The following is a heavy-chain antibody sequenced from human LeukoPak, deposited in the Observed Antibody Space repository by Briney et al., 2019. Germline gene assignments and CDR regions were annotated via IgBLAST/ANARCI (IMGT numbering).Heavy chain of an antibody. CDR3: ASRPRDAAALDY. J-gene: IGHJ4*02. CDR2: IYSDDST. Sequence: GGSLRLSCVASGFTVSGVYMSWVRQAPGQGLDWVSVIYSDDSTYYADSVKGRLTISRDNSKNTLNLQMNSLRAEDTAVYYCASRPRDAAALDYWGQGTLVTVSP. V-gene: IGHV3-53*01. CDR1: GFTVSGVY. D-gene: IGHD6-13*01.